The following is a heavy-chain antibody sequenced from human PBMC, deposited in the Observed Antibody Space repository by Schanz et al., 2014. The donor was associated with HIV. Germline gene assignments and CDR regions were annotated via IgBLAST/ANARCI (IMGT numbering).Heavy chain of an antibody. Sequence: QLQESGPGLVKPWETLSLTCTVAGGSISSGGHYWSWIRQHPAKGLEWIGYMYYSGSTYYNPSLQSRVTISVDTSKNQFSLKLSSVTAADTAVYYCARAGQWFGHLDWGQGTLVTVSS. D-gene: IGHD3-10*01. V-gene: IGHV4-31*03. J-gene: IGHJ4*02. CDR3: ARAGQWFGHLD. CDR2: MYYSGST. CDR1: GGSISSGGHY.